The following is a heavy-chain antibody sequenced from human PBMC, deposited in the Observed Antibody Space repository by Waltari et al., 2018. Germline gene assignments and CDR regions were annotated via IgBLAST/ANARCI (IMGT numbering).Heavy chain of an antibody. CDR3: ARDTHLYSSGWYNWFDP. D-gene: IGHD6-19*01. V-gene: IGHV4-34*01. Sequence: QVQLPQWGAGRLKPSETLSLTCAVYGGSLRGYCWRWIRQHPGEGLEWIGEINHSGSTNYNPSLNSRVTISVDTSKNQFSLKLSSVTAAYTAVYYCARDTHLYSSGWYNWFDPWGQGTLVTVSS. CDR2: INHSGST. J-gene: IGHJ5*02. CDR1: GGSLRGYC.